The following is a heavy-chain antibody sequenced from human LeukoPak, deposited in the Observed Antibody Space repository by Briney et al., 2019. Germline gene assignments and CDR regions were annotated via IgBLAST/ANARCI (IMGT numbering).Heavy chain of an antibody. J-gene: IGHJ4*02. CDR3: AGCGYNYGFDY. CDR2: IYYSGST. V-gene: IGHV4-34*01. D-gene: IGHD5-18*01. Sequence: PSETLSLTCAVYGGSFSGYYWSWIRQPPGKGLEWIGSIYYSGSTYYNPSLKSRVTISVDTSKNQFSLRLSSVTAADTAVYYCAGCGYNYGFDYWGQGSLVTVSS. CDR1: GGSFSGYY.